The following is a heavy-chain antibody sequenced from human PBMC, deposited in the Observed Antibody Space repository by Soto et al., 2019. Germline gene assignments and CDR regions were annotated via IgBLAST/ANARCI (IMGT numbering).Heavy chain of an antibody. V-gene: IGHV1-69*13. D-gene: IGHD3-22*01. Sequence: SVKVSCKPSAVRFDSFTFSWVRQAPGQGLEWMGGFVPMFGSASVAQRFQGRVRITADASTGIGYMELSDLRSDDSAIYYCAREDDNTGHYSWFDPWGPGTLVTVSS. CDR3: AREDDNTGHYSWFDP. J-gene: IGHJ5*02. CDR2: FVPMFGSA. CDR1: AVRFDSFT.